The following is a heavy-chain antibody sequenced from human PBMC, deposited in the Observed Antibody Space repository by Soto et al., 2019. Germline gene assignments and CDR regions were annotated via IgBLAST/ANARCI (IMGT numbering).Heavy chain of an antibody. D-gene: IGHD2-2*01. V-gene: IGHV1-69*08. CDR2: IIPILGIA. J-gene: IGHJ3*02. Sequence: QVQLVQSGAEVKKPGSSVKVSCKASGGTFSSYTISWVRQAPGQGLEWMGRIIPILGIANYAQKFQGRVTITADKSTSAAYMELSSLRSEDTAVYYCARDLVYCSSTSCYCDAFDIWGQGTMVTVSS. CDR3: ARDLVYCSSTSCYCDAFDI. CDR1: GGTFSSYT.